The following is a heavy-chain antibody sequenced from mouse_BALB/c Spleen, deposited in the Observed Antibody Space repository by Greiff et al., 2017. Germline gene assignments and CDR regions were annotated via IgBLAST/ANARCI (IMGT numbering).Heavy chain of an antibody. CDR3: ARNGEHAMDY. J-gene: IGHJ4*01. CDR2: IWSGGST. CDR1: GFSLTSYG. Sequence: VKLQESGPGLVQPSQSLSITCTVSGFSLTSYGVHWVRQSPGKGLEWLGVIWSGGSTDYNAAFISRLSISKDNSKSQVFFKMNSLQANDTAIYYRARNGEHAMDYWGQGTSVNGPS. V-gene: IGHV2-2*02.